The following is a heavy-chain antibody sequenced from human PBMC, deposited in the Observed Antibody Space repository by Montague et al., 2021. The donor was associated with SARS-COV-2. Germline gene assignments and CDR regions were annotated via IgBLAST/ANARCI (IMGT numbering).Heavy chain of an antibody. V-gene: IGHV4-59*02. CDR1: GDSVNTNQ. D-gene: IGHD6-19*01. J-gene: IGHJ3*01. CDR2: VFYTGST. CDR3: ARLIGSGWTDAFDF. Sequence: SETLSLTCVVSGDSVNTNQWTWVRQPPGKGLEWIGHVFYTGSTKYNPSLESRVTMSIDTSKNQFALGLNSVSAADTAIYYCARLIGSGWTDAFDFWGQGTMVTVSS.